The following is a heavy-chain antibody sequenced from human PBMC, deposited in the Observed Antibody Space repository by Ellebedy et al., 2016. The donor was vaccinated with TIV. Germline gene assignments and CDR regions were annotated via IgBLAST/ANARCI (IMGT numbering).Heavy chain of an antibody. Sequence: ASVKVSCKASGYTFTNYAIHWVRPASGQGLEWMGWMNPKTNNTVYAQKFQGRVTMTRNTPIQTAYLALTSQKFDDTAVDFCTTGVTMGENRFFDSWGQGTLVIVSS. D-gene: IGHD2-21*02. J-gene: IGHJ5*01. CDR1: GYTFTNYA. CDR2: MNPKTNNT. V-gene: IGHV1-8*01. CDR3: TTGVTMGENRFFDS.